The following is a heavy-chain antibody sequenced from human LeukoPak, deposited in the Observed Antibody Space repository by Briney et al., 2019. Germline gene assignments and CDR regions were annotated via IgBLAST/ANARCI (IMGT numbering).Heavy chain of an antibody. V-gene: IGHV1-18*01. J-gene: IGHJ1*01. CDR2: ISVYNGNT. CDR3: ARDLKSLQQGAFQH. CDR1: GYTFSSYG. Sequence: GASVKVSCKASGYTFSSYGISWVRQAPGQGLEWMGWISVYNGNTNYAQKLQGRVTITADESTSTAYMELSSLRSEDTAVYYCARDLKSLQQGAFQHWGQGTLVTVSS. D-gene: IGHD1-26*01.